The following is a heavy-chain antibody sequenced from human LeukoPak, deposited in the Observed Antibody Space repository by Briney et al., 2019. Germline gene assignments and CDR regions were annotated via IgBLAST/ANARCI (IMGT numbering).Heavy chain of an antibody. Sequence: GGSLRLSCAASAFTFSSYAMSWVRQAPGKGLEWVSAISGGGAYTYYADSVKGRFTISRDNSNNTLYLQMNRLRAEDTAVYYCAKRDTSSWRGAFDIWGQGTIVTVSS. J-gene: IGHJ3*02. D-gene: IGHD6-13*01. V-gene: IGHV3-23*01. CDR3: AKRDTSSWRGAFDI. CDR2: ISGGGAYT. CDR1: AFTFSSYA.